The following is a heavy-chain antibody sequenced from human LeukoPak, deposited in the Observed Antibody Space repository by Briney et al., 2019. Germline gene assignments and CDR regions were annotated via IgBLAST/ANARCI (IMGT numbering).Heavy chain of an antibody. J-gene: IGHJ4*02. V-gene: IGHV4-59*12. CDR2: IYYSGST. D-gene: IGHD6-13*01. CDR3: ARSVYGQSSSSGY. CDR1: GGSTSSYY. Sequence: PSETLSLTCTVSGGSTSSYYWSWIRQPPGKGLEWIGYIYYSGSTNYNPSLKNRVTISVETSKNQFSLKLSSVTAADTAVYYCARSVYGQSSSSGYWGQGTLVTVSS.